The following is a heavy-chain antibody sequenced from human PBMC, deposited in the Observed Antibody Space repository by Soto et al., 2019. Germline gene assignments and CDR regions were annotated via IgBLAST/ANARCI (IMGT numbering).Heavy chain of an antibody. V-gene: IGHV3-30*18. CDR2: ISYDGTDK. J-gene: IGHJ6*02. CDR1: GFTFSSYG. Sequence: GVSLRLSCAASGFTFSSYGIHWGRQAPGKGLEWVALISYDGTDKYYADSVKGRFTISRDNSKNTLYLQMSSLGPEDTAVYYCANARYAQLWLAAYGMTSGAKGPRSPSP. D-gene: IGHD5-18*01. CDR3: ANARYAQLWLAAYGMTS.